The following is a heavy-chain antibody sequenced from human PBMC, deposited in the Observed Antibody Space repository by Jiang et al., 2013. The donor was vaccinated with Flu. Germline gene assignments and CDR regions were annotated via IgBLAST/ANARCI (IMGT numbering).Heavy chain of an antibody. V-gene: IGHV7-4-1*01. J-gene: IGHJ4*02. CDR3: ARWDCSGGSCYSMDY. D-gene: IGHD2-15*01. Sequence: NWVRQAPGQGLEWMGWINTNTGNPTYAQGFAGRFVFSLDTSVSTAYLQICSLKAEDTAVYYCARWDCSGGSCYSMDYWGQGTLVTVSS. CDR2: INTNTGNP.